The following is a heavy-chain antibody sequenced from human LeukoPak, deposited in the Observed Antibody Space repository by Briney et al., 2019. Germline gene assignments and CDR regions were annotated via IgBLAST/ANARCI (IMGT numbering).Heavy chain of an antibody. J-gene: IGHJ4*02. CDR1: GFTFSGYS. CDR2: ISSSSSTM. Sequence: PGGSLRLSCAASGFTFSGYSMNWVRQAPGKGLEWVSYISSSSSTMYYADSVKGRFTISRDNAKNSLYLQMNSLRAEDTAVYYCARDSYDSSGFDYWGQGTLVTVSS. V-gene: IGHV3-48*01. CDR3: ARDSYDSSGFDY. D-gene: IGHD3-22*01.